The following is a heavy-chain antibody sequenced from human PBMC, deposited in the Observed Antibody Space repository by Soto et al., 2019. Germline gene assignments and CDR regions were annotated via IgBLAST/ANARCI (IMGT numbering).Heavy chain of an antibody. CDR2: SYSTGGT. J-gene: IGHJ4*02. V-gene: IGHV3-23*01. CDR3: ARDREPDGIWTFDS. D-gene: IGHD3-9*01. Sequence: PGGSLRLSCAASGFTLGKYTMGWVRQAPGKGLEWVAESYSTGGTEYADSVKGPFTISRDNSKNTLFLQMNSLGVEDTALYYCARDREPDGIWTFDSWGQGTLVTVSS. CDR1: GFTLGKYT.